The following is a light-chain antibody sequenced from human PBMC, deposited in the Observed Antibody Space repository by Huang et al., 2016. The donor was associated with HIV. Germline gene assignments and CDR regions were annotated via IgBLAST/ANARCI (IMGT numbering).Light chain of an antibody. J-gene: IGKJ5*01. CDR1: QGITIY. CDR2: AAS. Sequence: DIQMTQSPSSLSASVGDRVTSTCRASQGITIYLAWFQQKPGKAPQFLIYAASSLHSGVPSKFSGSGSGTDFTLTISSLQPEDFATYYCQQYNSYPLTFGHGTRLEIK. CDR3: QQYNSYPLT. V-gene: IGKV1-16*02.